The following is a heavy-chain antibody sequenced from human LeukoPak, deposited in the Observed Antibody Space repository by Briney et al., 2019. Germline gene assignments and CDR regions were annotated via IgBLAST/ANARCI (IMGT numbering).Heavy chain of an antibody. CDR2: IGTAGEI. Sequence: GGSLRLSCAASGFTFSSYDIHWVRQATGKGLEWVSGIGTAGEIYYPGSVKGRFTISRENAKNSLYLQMNSLRAGDTAVYYCARVKSYSSGGLDAFDIWGQGTMVTVSS. CDR3: ARVKSYSSGGLDAFDI. CDR1: GFTFSSYD. V-gene: IGHV3-13*01. J-gene: IGHJ3*02. D-gene: IGHD6-19*01.